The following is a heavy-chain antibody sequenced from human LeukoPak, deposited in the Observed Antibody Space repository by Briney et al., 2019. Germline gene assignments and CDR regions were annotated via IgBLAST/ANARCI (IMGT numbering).Heavy chain of an antibody. CDR2: IYHSGST. V-gene: IGHV4-30-2*01. Sequence: SETLSLTCAVSGVSISSGGYSWSWIRQPPGKGLEWIGYIYHSGSTYYNPSLKSRVTISVDRSKNQFSLKLSSVTAADTAVYYCARTLAVTTQTTFDYWGQGTLVTVSS. CDR3: ARTLAVTTQTTFDY. CDR1: GVSISSGGYS. J-gene: IGHJ4*02. D-gene: IGHD4-17*01.